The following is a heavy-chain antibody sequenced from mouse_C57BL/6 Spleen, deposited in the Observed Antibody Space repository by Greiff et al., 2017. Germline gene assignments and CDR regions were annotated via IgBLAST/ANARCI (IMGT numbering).Heavy chain of an antibody. CDR1: GFTFSDYG. CDR3: ARRGDGYGEGYYYGG. J-gene: IGHJ2*01. CDR2: ISSGSSTI. Sequence: EVQLMESGGGLVKPGGSLKLSCAASGFTFSDYGMHWVRQAPETGLEWVAYISSGSSTIYYADTVKGRFTISRDNAKNTLFLQMSSLRSEDTAMYCCARRGDGYGEGYYYGGWGEGATLTVS. D-gene: IGHD2-2*01. V-gene: IGHV5-17*01.